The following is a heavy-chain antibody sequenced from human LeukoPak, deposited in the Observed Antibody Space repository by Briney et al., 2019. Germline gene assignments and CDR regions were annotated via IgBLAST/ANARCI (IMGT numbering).Heavy chain of an antibody. V-gene: IGHV1-8*01. D-gene: IGHD6-13*01. CDR1: GYTFTSYD. Sequence: GASVKVSCKASGYTFTSYDINWVRQATGQGLEWMGWMNPNSGNTGYAQKFQGRVTMTRNTSISTAYMELSSLRSEDTAVYYCARGMNSSSWFNFYYYYGMDVWGQGTTATVSS. CDR3: ARGMNSSSWFNFYYYYGMDV. J-gene: IGHJ6*02. CDR2: MNPNSGNT.